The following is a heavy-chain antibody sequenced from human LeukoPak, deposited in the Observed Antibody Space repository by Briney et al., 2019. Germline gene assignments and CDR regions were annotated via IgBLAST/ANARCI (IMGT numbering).Heavy chain of an antibody. J-gene: IGHJ3*02. CDR2: ISSRNGNT. Sequence: PGGSLRLSCAASGFTFSSYAMTWVRQGPGKGLEWVSSISSRNGNTFYSDSVKGRFTISRDDSKNTLYLQMNTLRAEDTATYFCAKDRGLYSGVFAFDMWGQGTLVAVSS. V-gene: IGHV3-23*01. CDR1: GFTFSSYA. CDR3: AKDRGLYSGVFAFDM. D-gene: IGHD1-26*01.